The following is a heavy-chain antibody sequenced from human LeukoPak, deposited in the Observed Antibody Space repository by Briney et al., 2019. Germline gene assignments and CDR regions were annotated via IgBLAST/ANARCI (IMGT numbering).Heavy chain of an antibody. CDR3: VRDDREFSGYHFDC. V-gene: IGHV3-30*04. J-gene: IGHJ4*02. Sequence: QAGGSLRLSCIASGFTFSNYAMHWIRQAPGKRPEWVAFISNNGRDKNYADSVQGRFSISRDNSKNTLYLQMNSLRVEDTAIFYCVRDDREFSGYHFDCWGQGTLVTVSP. CDR2: ISNNGRDK. D-gene: IGHD5-12*01. CDR1: GFTFSNYA.